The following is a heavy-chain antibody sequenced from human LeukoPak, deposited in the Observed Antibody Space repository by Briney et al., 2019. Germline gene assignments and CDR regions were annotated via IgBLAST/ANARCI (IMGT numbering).Heavy chain of an antibody. D-gene: IGHD6-13*01. V-gene: IGHV3-11*01. CDR2: ISSSGSTI. CDR1: GFTFSDYY. CDR3: ARDSPQGSSWIDY. Sequence: GGSLRLSCAASGFTFSDYYMSWIRQAPGKGLEWVSYISSSGSTIYYADSVKGRFTISRDNAKNSLYLQMNSLRAEDTAVYYCARDSPQGSSWIDYWGQGTLVTVSS. J-gene: IGHJ4*02.